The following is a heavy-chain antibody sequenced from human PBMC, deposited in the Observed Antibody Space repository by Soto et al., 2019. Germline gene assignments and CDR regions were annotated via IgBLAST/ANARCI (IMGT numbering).Heavy chain of an antibody. Sequence: QVQLVESGGGVVQPGRSLRLSCAASGFTFSSYAMHWVRQAPGKGLEWVAVISYDGSNKYYADSVKGRFTISRDNSKNTLYLQMNRLRAEDTAVYYCARENDSSGYYHFDYWGQGTLVTVSS. CDR3: ARENDSSGYYHFDY. V-gene: IGHV3-30-3*01. J-gene: IGHJ4*02. D-gene: IGHD3-22*01. CDR2: ISYDGSNK. CDR1: GFTFSSYA.